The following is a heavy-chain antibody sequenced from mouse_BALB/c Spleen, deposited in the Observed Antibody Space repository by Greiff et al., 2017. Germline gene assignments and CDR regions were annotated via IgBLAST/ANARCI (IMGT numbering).Heavy chain of an antibody. D-gene: IGHD2-1*01. V-gene: IGHV1-18*01. CDR3: ARKIYYYGNSHWYFDV. J-gene: IGHJ1*01. CDR2: INPNNGGT. CDR1: GYTFTDYN. Sequence: EVQLQQSGPELVKPGASVKIPCKASGYTFTDYNMDWVKQSHGKSLEWIGDINPNNGGTIYNQKFKGKATLTVDKSSSTAYMELRSLTSEDTAVYYCARKIYYYGNSHWYFDVWGAGTTVTVSS.